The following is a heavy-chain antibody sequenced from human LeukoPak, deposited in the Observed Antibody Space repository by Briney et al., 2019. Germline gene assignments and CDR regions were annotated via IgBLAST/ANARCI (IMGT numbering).Heavy chain of an antibody. V-gene: IGHV4-39*01. Sequence: SETLSLTCTVSGGSISSSSYYWGWIRQPPGKGLEWIGSIYYSGSTYYNPSLKSRVTISVDTPKNQFSLKLSSVTAADTAVYYCARGSTVTPYNWFDPWGQGTLVTVSS. CDR1: GGSISSSSYY. CDR3: ARGSTVTPYNWFDP. J-gene: IGHJ5*02. D-gene: IGHD4-17*01. CDR2: IYYSGST.